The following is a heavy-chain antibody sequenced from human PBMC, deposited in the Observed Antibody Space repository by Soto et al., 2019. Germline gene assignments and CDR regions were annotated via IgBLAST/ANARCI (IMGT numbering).Heavy chain of an antibody. CDR1: GLTFSSYW. CDR2: IKQDGSQK. Sequence: EVQLVESGGGLVQPGGSLRLSCAASGLTFSSYWMSWVRQAPGKGLEWVANIKQDGSQKYYVDSVKGRFTISRDNAKNSLYLQMNSLRVEDTAVYYCASAYYYDSSGYSPGGYWGQGALGTVSS. CDR3: ASAYYYDSSGYSPGGY. D-gene: IGHD3-22*01. J-gene: IGHJ4*02. V-gene: IGHV3-7*01.